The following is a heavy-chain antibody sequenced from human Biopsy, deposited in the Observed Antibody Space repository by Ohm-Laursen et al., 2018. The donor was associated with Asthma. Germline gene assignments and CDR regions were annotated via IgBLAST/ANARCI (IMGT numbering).Heavy chain of an antibody. J-gene: IGHJ6*02. CDR1: GAYIGSRDHH. CDR2: SDHRGNT. Sequence: SETLSLTCTVGGAYIGSRDHHWSWIRQSPGTGLGWIGESDHRGNTNTNATLKSRVTISKAKSANEFSLKMKSVTAADTAIYYCARGPEWSGLDIWGQGTTVTVSS. D-gene: IGHD3-3*01. CDR3: ARGPEWSGLDI. V-gene: IGHV4-39*02.